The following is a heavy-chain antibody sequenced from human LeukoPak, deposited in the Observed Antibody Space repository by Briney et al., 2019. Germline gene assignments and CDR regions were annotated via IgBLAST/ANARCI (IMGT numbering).Heavy chain of an antibody. CDR1: GGSISSYY. CDR3: ARGLRESRIQLWFPFDY. Sequence: SETLSLTCTVSGGSISSYYWSWIRQPPGKGLEWIGYIYYSGSTNYNPSLKSRVTISVDTSKNQFSLKLSSVTAADTAVYYCARGLRESRIQLWFPFDYWGQGTLVTVSS. CDR2: IYYSGST. V-gene: IGHV4-59*12. D-gene: IGHD5-18*01. J-gene: IGHJ4*02.